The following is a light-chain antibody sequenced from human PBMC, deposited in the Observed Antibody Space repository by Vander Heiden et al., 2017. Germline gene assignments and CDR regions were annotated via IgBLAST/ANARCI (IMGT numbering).Light chain of an antibody. CDR2: EVT. CDR3: SSYTSSSTL. Sequence: QSALTQPASVSGSPGQSITISCTGTSSDVGAYNYVSWYQHHPGKAPKLIIYEVTNRPLGVSNRFSGSKSGDTASLTISGLQSEDEAYYYCSSYTSSSTLFGGGTNLTVL. J-gene: IGLJ2*01. CDR1: SSDVGAYNY. V-gene: IGLV2-14*01.